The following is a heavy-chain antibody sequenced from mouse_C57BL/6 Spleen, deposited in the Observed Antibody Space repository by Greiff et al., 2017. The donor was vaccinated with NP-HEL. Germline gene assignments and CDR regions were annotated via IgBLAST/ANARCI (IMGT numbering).Heavy chain of an antibody. CDR2: IYPGDGDT. CDR3: ARGIYYGSSNWYFDV. CDR1: GYAFSSSW. V-gene: IGHV1-82*01. D-gene: IGHD1-1*01. J-gene: IGHJ1*03. Sequence: VHLVESGPELVKPGASVKISCKASGYAFSSSWMNWVKQRPGKGLEWIGRIYPGDGDTNYNGKFKGKATLTADKSSSTAYMQLSSLTSEDSAVYFCARGIYYGSSNWYFDVWGTGTTVTVSS.